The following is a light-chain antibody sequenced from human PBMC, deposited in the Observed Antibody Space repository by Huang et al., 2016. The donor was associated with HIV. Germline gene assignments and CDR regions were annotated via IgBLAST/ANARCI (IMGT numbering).Light chain of an antibody. V-gene: IGKV3-15*01. CDR3: QQYNNWPPLT. Sequence: EIVMTQSPATLSVSPGERVTLSCRASQSVSIDLAWYQQKPGQAPRLVIYGSSTSATGIPTRFSGSGSGTEFTLTISSLQSEDFAVYYCQQYNNWPPLTFGGGTKVEIK. J-gene: IGKJ4*01. CDR1: QSVSID. CDR2: GSS.